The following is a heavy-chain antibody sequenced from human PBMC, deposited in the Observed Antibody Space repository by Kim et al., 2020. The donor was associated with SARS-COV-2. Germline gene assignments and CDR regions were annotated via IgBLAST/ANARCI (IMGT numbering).Heavy chain of an antibody. Sequence: GGSLRLSCAASGFTFSSYAMHWVRQAPGKGLEWVAVISYDGSNKYYADSVKGRFTISRDNSKNTLYLQMNSLRAEDTAVYYCARDYMTDSTDAFDIWGQGTMVTVSS. D-gene: IGHD3-22*01. V-gene: IGHV3-30*04. CDR2: ISYDGSNK. CDR1: GFTFSSYA. CDR3: ARDYMTDSTDAFDI. J-gene: IGHJ3*02.